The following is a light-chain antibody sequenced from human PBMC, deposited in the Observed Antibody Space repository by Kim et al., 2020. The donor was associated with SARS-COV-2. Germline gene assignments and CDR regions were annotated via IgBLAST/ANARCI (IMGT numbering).Light chain of an antibody. V-gene: IGLV3-19*01. Sequence: SSELTQDPAVSVALGQTVRITCQGDSLRSFYASWYQQRPGQAPLLVIYGRNNRPSGIPDRFSGFSLGNTASLTITGAQAEDEADYYCNSRDTSGYHVLFGGGTQLTVL. CDR3: NSRDTSGYHVL. CDR2: GRN. CDR1: SLRSFY. J-gene: IGLJ2*01.